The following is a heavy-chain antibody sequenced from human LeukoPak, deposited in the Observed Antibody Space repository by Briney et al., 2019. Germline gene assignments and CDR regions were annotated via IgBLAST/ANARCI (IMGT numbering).Heavy chain of an antibody. D-gene: IGHD6-19*01. CDR1: GFTFSSYA. CDR3: GKSGSRDWDYFEY. J-gene: IGHJ4*02. Sequence: GGSRGLSWAAPGFTFSSYAMNWFRQPPGKGLGWASTISGDGGDTHYADSVRGRFTISRANSKNTLFMQMNSLRAEDTAVYYCGKSGSRDWDYFEYWGQGTLVTASS. V-gene: IGHV3-23*01. CDR2: ISGDGGDT.